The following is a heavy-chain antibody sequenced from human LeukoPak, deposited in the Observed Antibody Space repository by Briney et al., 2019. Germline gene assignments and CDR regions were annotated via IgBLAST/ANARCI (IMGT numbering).Heavy chain of an antibody. CDR2: ISTSSTSI. J-gene: IGHJ4*02. D-gene: IGHD3-3*01. CDR1: GFTFSSYS. Sequence: GGSLRLSCAASGFTFSSYSVSWVSQAPGRGLDWGSYISTSSTSIYYADSVKGRLTISRDNAKNSLYLQLNSLRAEDTAVYYCARTRSGFYFDYWGQGTLVTVSS. V-gene: IGHV3-48*01. CDR3: ARTRSGFYFDY.